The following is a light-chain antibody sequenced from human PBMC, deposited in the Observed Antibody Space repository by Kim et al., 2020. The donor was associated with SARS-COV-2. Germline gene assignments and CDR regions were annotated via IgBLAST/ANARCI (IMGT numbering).Light chain of an antibody. CDR2: DVR. Sequence: GQSVTISCTGTSSDVGGNNSVSWYQQPPGKAPNLMIYDVRGRASGVSNRFSGSQSGNTASLTISGLRAEDEDDYYCSSHTTSSTYVFGCGTKVTVL. J-gene: IGLJ1*01. V-gene: IGLV2-14*03. CDR1: SSDVGGNNS. CDR3: SSHTTSSTYV.